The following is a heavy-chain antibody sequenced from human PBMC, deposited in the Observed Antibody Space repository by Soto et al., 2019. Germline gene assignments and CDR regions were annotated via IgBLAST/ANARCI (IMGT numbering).Heavy chain of an antibody. CDR2: IYYSGST. CDR1: GGSISSGDYY. Sequence: PSETLSLTCTVSGGSISSGDYYWSWIRQPPGKGLEWIGYIYYSGSTYYNPSLKSRVTISVDTSKNQFSLKLSSVTAADTAVYYCARKRIMITFGGVIPPSAFDYWGQGTLVTVS. D-gene: IGHD3-16*02. CDR3: ARKRIMITFGGVIPPSAFDY. V-gene: IGHV4-30-4*01. J-gene: IGHJ4*02.